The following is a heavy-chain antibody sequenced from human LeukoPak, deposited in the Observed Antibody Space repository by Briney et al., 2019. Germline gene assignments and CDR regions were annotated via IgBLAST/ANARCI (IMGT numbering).Heavy chain of an antibody. CDR1: GGPISSSSAY. CDR2: IYYSGST. CDR3: ARRSGFLDY. V-gene: IGHV4-39*01. J-gene: IGHJ4*02. Sequence: SETLSLTCTVSGGPISSSSAYWAWIRQPPGKGLEWIGSIYYSGSTYYDPSLKSRVTISVDTSKNQFSLRLNSVTAADTSVYYCARRSGFLDYWGQGTLVTVSS.